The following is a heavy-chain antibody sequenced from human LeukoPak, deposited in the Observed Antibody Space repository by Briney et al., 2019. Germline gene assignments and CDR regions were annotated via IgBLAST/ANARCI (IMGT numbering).Heavy chain of an antibody. CDR3: ARNGERITMVRGVSRAGWFDP. Sequence: SETLSLTCAVSGGSISSSNWWSWVRQPPGKGLEWIGETYYSGSTNYNPSLKSRVTISVDKSKNQFSLKLSSVTAADTAVYYCARNGERITMVRGVSRAGWFDPWGQGTLVTVSS. CDR2: TYYSGST. V-gene: IGHV4-4*02. CDR1: GGSISSSNW. D-gene: IGHD3-10*01. J-gene: IGHJ5*02.